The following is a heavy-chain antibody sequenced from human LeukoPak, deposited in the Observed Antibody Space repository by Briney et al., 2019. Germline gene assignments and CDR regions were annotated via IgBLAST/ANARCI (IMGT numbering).Heavy chain of an antibody. D-gene: IGHD3-10*01. Sequence: GKSLKISCKGSGYSFTDYWIAWVRQMPGKGLEWMGFVYPADSDSRYSPSFHGQVTISADKSIGTAYLQWNSLKASDTAIYYCARHSPGWMVRPYCFDSWGQGTLVTVSS. J-gene: IGHJ4*02. CDR1: GYSFTDYW. CDR3: ARHSPGWMVRPYCFDS. V-gene: IGHV5-51*01. CDR2: VYPADSDS.